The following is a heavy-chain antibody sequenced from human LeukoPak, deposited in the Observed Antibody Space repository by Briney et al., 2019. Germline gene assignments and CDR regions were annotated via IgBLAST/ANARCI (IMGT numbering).Heavy chain of an antibody. CDR2: ISSNGGST. CDR3: VKGLRFLEWVNWYFDL. Sequence: GGSLRLSCSASGFTFSTYSMHWVRQAPGKGLEYVSAISSNGGSTYYADSVEGRFTISRDNSKNTLYLQMSSLRAEDTAVYYCVKGLRFLEWVNWYFDLWGRGTLVTVSS. D-gene: IGHD3-3*01. J-gene: IGHJ2*01. CDR1: GFTFSTYS. V-gene: IGHV3-64D*09.